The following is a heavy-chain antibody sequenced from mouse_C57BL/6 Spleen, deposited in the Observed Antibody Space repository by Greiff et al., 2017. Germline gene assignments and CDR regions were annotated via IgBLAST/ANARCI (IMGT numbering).Heavy chain of an antibody. Sequence: VQLQQSGPELVKPGASVKISCKASGYAFSSSWMNWVKQRPGKGLEWIGRIYPGDGDTNYNGKFKGKATLTADKSSSTAYMQLSSLTSEDSAVYFCARGKRDYGVDYDMDYWGQGTSVTVSS. V-gene: IGHV1-82*01. CDR2: IYPGDGDT. D-gene: IGHD2-4*01. J-gene: IGHJ4*01. CDR3: ARGKRDYGVDYDMDY. CDR1: GYAFSSSW.